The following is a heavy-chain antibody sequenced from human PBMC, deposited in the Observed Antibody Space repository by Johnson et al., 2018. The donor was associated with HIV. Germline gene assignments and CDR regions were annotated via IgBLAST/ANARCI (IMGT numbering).Heavy chain of an antibody. J-gene: IGHJ3*02. D-gene: IGHD3-3*01. V-gene: IGHV3-74*01. CDR2: VNSYGSSA. Sequence: VQLVESGGGLVQPGGSLRLSCAASGFTFSSYWMHWVRQAPGKGLVWVSRVNSYGSSATYGDSMRGRFIISRDNSKNTVYLQMNSLRPDDTAVYYCAKDGLRLGVVSAFDMWGQGTMVTVSS. CDR1: GFTFSSYW. CDR3: AKDGLRLGVVSAFDM.